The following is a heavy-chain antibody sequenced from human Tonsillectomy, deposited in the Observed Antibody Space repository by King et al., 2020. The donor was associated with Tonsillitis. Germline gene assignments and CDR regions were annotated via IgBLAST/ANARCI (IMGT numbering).Heavy chain of an antibody. Sequence: QLVQSGGGLIQPGGSLRLSCAASGFTVSSNYMSWVRQAPGKGLEWVSVIYSGGSTDYADSVKGRFTISRDNSKNTLYLQMNSLRAEDTAVYSCARGASWAAADAFDIWGQGTMVTVSS. CDR2: IYSGGST. J-gene: IGHJ3*02. D-gene: IGHD6-13*01. CDR1: GFTVSSNY. CDR3: ARGASWAAADAFDI. V-gene: IGHV3-53*01.